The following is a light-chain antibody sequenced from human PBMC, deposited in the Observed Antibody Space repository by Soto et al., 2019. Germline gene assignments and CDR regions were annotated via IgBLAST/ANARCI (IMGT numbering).Light chain of an antibody. V-gene: IGKV3-20*01. CDR2: GTS. Sequence: EIVLTQSPGTLSLSPGERATLSCRASQSVSSSYLAWYQQKPGQAPRLLIHGTSSRATGIPDRFSGSGSGTDFTLTISRLEPEDFAVYYCQQFGGSPPYTFGHGTKLDI. J-gene: IGKJ2*01. CDR1: QSVSSSY. CDR3: QQFGGSPPYT.